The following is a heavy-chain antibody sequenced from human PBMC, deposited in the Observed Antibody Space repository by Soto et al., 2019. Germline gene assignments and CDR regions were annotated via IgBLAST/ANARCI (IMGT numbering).Heavy chain of an antibody. CDR3: ARDVSVMTSVFGF. V-gene: IGHV1-69*01. CDR1: GGTFYTYA. J-gene: IGHJ4*02. CDR2: ITPIIGTT. D-gene: IGHD3-10*01. Sequence: QVHLVQSGAEVKRPGSSVRVSCRASGGTFYTYAFTWVRQAPGQGLEWMGGITPIIGTTKYAQKYHGRVTFSADESASTGYMELSNLRSDDTAVYYCARDVSVMTSVFGFWGQGTLITVSS.